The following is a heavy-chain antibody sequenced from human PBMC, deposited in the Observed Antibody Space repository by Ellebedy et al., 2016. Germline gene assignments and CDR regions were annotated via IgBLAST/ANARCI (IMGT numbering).Heavy chain of an antibody. CDR1: GGSFSGYY. J-gene: IGHJ4*02. V-gene: IGHV4-34*01. Sequence: SETLSLTCAVYGGSFSGYYWSWIRQPPGKGLEWIGEINHSGSTNYNPSLKSRVTISVDTSKNQFSLKLSSVTAADTAVYYCARASYYYDSSGYYPSFDYWGQGTLVTVSS. D-gene: IGHD3-22*01. CDR3: ARASYYYDSSGYYPSFDY. CDR2: INHSGST.